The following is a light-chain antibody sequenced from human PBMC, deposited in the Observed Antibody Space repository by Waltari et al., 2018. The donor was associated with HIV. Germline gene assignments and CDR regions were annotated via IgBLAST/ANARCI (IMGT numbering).Light chain of an antibody. CDR3: SSYAGSAVV. CDR2: EVN. V-gene: IGLV2-8*01. Sequence: QSALTQPPSASGSRGQSVPISCTGTSSDVGAYNHVSWYQQYPGMAPKLIIYEVNKRPSGVPDRFSGSKSGNTASLTVSGLQAEDEADFYCSSYAGSAVVFGGGTKLTVL. J-gene: IGLJ2*01. CDR1: SSDVGAYNH.